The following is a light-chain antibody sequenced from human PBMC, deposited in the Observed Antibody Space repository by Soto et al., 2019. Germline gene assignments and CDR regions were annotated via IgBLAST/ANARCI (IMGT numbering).Light chain of an antibody. V-gene: IGKV3-11*01. CDR1: QSVGKY. J-gene: IGKJ1*01. Sequence: EIVMTQSPATLSLSPGERATLSCRASQSVGKYLVWYQQKPGQAPTLLIYDASNRATGIPARFSGSGSGTDFTLTISSLEPEDFAVYYCQQRGNRPPWTFGQGTKVDIK. CDR2: DAS. CDR3: QQRGNRPPWT.